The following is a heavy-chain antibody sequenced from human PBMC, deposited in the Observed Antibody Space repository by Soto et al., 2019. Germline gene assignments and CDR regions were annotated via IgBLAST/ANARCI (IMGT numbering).Heavy chain of an antibody. V-gene: IGHV1-46*01. J-gene: IGHJ5*02. Sequence: ASVKVSCKASGYTFTSYYMHWVRQAPGQGLEWMGIINPSGGSTSYAQKFQGRVTMTRDTSTSTVYMELSSLRSEDTAVYYCARGVGCGGECYLLALDPWGQGTLVTVSS. CDR2: INPSGGST. CDR3: ARGVGCGGECYLLALDP. D-gene: IGHD2-21*01. CDR1: GYTFTSYY.